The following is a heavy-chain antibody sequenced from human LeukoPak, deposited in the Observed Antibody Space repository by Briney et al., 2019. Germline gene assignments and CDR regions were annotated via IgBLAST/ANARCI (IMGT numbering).Heavy chain of an antibody. CDR3: AKDRLVSWVIAMFGMVFDY. CDR2: ISGSGGST. Sequence: GGSLRLSCAASGFTLSSYAMSWVRQAPGKGLEWVSAISGSGGSTYYADSVKGRFTISRDNSKNTLYLQMNSLRAEDTAVYYRAKDRLVSWVIAMFGMVFDYWGQGTLVTVSS. V-gene: IGHV3-23*01. D-gene: IGHD2-21*01. CDR1: GFTLSSYA. J-gene: IGHJ4*02.